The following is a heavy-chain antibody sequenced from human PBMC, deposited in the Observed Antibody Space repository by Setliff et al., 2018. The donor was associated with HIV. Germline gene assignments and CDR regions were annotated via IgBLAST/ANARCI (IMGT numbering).Heavy chain of an antibody. Sequence: GGSLRLSCAASGFTFSSYSMSWVRQAPGKGLEWVSGIDWNGDIRGYADSVKGRFTISRDTAKTSLYLEMNSLRAEDTALYYCTRDYRTSNWFDPWGHGTLVTVSS. J-gene: IGHJ5*02. V-gene: IGHV3-20*04. CDR2: IDWNGDIR. D-gene: IGHD3-16*02. CDR3: TRDYRTSNWFDP. CDR1: GFTFSSYS.